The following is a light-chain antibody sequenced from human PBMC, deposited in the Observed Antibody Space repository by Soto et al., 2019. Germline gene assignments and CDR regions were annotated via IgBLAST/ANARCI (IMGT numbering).Light chain of an antibody. CDR2: EVT. J-gene: IGLJ1*01. V-gene: IGLV2-8*01. CDR3: SSYAGSNNFV. Sequence: QSALTQPPSASGFPGQSVTISCTGTSSDVGYYDYVSWYQQHPGKAPKLVIYEVTKRPSGVPDRVSASTSGNTASLTVSGLRAEDEADYYCSSYAGSNNFVFGSGTKVTVL. CDR1: SSDVGYYDY.